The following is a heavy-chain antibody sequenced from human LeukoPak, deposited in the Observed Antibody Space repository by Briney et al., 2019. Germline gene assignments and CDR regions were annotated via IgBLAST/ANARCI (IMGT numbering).Heavy chain of an antibody. CDR3: AKGAHMTTVTTSWFDP. CDR2: ISGSGGST. D-gene: IGHD4-17*01. CDR1: RFTFSSYA. Sequence: GGSVRLSCAACRFTFSSYAMIWVRQAPGKGLEGGLAISGSGGSTYYAASVKGRFTISRDNSMNTLYLQMNSLRAEDTAVYYCAKGAHMTTVTTSWFDPWGQGTLVTVSP. J-gene: IGHJ5*02. V-gene: IGHV3-23*01.